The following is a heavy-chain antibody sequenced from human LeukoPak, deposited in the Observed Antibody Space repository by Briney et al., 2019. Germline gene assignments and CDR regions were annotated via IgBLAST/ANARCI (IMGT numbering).Heavy chain of an antibody. V-gene: IGHV1-2*02. Sequence: GESLKISCKGSGYSFTSYWIGWVRRMPGKGLEWMGWINPNSGGTNYSQKFQGRVTMTRDTSISAAYMELSRLRSDDTAIYYCARLVNYFDISGYYYDAFDIWGQGTMVTVSS. CDR3: ARLVNYFDISGYYYDAFDI. D-gene: IGHD3-22*01. J-gene: IGHJ3*02. CDR2: INPNSGGT. CDR1: GYSFTSYW.